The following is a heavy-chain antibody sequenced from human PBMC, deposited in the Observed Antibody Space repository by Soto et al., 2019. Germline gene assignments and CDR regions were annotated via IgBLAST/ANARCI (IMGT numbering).Heavy chain of an antibody. V-gene: IGHV1-18*01. Sequence: ASVKVSCKACGYTFTSYGISWVRQAPGQGLEWMGWISAYNGNTNYAQKLQGRVTMATDTSTSTAYMELRSLRSDDTAVYYCARDMKLTVASESGKNWYDPWGQGTLVTVSS. J-gene: IGHJ5*02. CDR1: GYTFTSYG. CDR2: ISAYNGNT. D-gene: IGHD1-1*01. CDR3: ARDMKLTVASESGKNWYDP.